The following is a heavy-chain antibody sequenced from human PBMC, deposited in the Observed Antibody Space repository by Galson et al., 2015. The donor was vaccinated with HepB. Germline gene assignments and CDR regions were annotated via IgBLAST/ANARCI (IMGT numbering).Heavy chain of an antibody. CDR2: IDPSDSYT. J-gene: IGHJ6*02. Sequence: QSGAEVKKPGESLRISCKGSGYSFTSYWISWVRQMPGKGLEWMGRIDPSDSYTNYSPSFQGHVTISADKSISTAYLQWSSLKASDTAMYYCARMVAAAGLYYYYGMDVWGQGTTVTVSS. D-gene: IGHD6-13*01. CDR1: GYSFTSYW. V-gene: IGHV5-10-1*01. CDR3: ARMVAAAGLYYYYGMDV.